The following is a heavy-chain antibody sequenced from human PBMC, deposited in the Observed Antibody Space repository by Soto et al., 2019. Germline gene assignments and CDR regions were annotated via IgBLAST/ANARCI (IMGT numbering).Heavy chain of an antibody. CDR1: GFTFSSYD. Sequence: GGSLRLSCAASGFTFSSYDINWVRQAPGKGLEWVSYISSSSSTIYYADSVKGRFTISRDNAKNSLYLQMNSLRDEDTAVYYCATIINEGYSSGWEPFYIPGRGTMVTGSS. J-gene: IGHJ3*02. V-gene: IGHV3-48*02. CDR2: ISSSSSTI. CDR3: ATIINEGYSSGWEPFYI. D-gene: IGHD6-19*01.